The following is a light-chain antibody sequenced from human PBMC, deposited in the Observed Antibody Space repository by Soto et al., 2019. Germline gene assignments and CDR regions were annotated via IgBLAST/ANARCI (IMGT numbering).Light chain of an antibody. J-gene: IGKJ4*01. CDR1: QSIRGY. Sequence: DIQMTQSPSTLPASVGDRVTVTCRASQSIRGYLNWYQRKPGTAPKLLIFAASRLQTGVPLRFSGSGSGTNFTLTISNLHPEDFATYSCQQAYRIPLTFGGGTKVDIK. CDR2: AAS. CDR3: QQAYRIPLT. V-gene: IGKV1-39*01.